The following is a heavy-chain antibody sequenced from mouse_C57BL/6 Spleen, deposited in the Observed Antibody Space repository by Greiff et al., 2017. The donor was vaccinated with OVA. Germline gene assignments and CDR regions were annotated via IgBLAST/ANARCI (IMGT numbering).Heavy chain of an antibody. D-gene: IGHD1-1*01. CDR3: VRHRDYYGSSYRYGDV. J-gene: IGHJ1*03. CDR2: ISSGGSYT. Sequence: EVQVVESGGDLVKPGGSLKLSCAASGFTFSSYGMSWVRQTPDKRLEWVATISSGGSYTYYTDSVKGRFTLTRANAKNTLYRQMSSLKSEDTAMDYCVRHRDYYGSSYRYGDVWGTGTTVTVSA. V-gene: IGHV5-6*01. CDR1: GFTFSSYG.